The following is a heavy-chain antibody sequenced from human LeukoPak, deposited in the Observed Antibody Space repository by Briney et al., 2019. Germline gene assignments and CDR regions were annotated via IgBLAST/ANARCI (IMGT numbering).Heavy chain of an antibody. CDR1: GFTFNRYG. CDR3: AKEPIYDFWSGYFDY. V-gene: IGHV3-23*01. Sequence: PGGSLRLSCAASGFTFNRYGMSWVRQAPGKGLEWVSGISASGANRYYADSVKGRFTISRDNSRDTLSVQINSLRAEDTAVYYCAKEPIYDFWSGYFDYWGQGTLVTVSS. D-gene: IGHD3-3*01. CDR2: ISASGANR. J-gene: IGHJ4*02.